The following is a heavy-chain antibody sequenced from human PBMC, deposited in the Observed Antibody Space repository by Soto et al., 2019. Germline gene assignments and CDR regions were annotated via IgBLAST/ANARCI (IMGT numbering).Heavy chain of an antibody. CDR1: GFTFTRYS. Sequence: EVQLVESGGGLVKPGGSLRLSCAASGFTFTRYSMNWVRQAPGKGLEWVSSISSNTNYIYYGDSMKGRFTIYRDNAKNSLYLEMNSLRAEDTAVYYCARESEDLTSNFDYWGQGTLVTVSS. CDR3: ARESEDLTSNFDY. J-gene: IGHJ4*02. V-gene: IGHV3-21*06. CDR2: ISSNTNYI.